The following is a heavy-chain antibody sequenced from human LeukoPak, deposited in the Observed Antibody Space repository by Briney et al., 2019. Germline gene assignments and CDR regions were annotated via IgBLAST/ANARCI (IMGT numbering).Heavy chain of an antibody. CDR3: ARHPGITAAGTGFDI. V-gene: IGHV4-39*01. Sequence: SETLSLTCSVSGGSISSSTYYWGWIRQPPGKGLEWIGSIYYSGRNYYNPPLKSRVTISVDTSKNQFSLKVSSVTAADTAVYYCARHPGITAAGTGFDIWGQGTKVTVSS. D-gene: IGHD6-13*01. J-gene: IGHJ3*02. CDR1: GGSISSSTYY. CDR2: IYYSGRN.